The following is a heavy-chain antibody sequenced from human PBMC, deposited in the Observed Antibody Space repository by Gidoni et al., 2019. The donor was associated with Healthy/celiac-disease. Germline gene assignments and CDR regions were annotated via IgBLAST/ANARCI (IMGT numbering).Heavy chain of an antibody. CDR1: ISSSNW. V-gene: IGHV4-4*02. Sequence: ISSSNWWSWVRQPPGKGLEWIGETYNSGSTNYNPSLKSRVTISVDKSKNQFSLKLSSVTAADTAVYYCARGGDRALKNAFDIWGQGTMVTVSS. CDR3: ARGGDRALKNAFDI. D-gene: IGHD3-10*01. CDR2: TYNSGST. J-gene: IGHJ3*02.